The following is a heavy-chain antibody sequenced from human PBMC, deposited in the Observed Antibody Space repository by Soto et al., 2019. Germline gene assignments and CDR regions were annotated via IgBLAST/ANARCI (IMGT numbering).Heavy chain of an antibody. J-gene: IGHJ4*02. CDR2: IWYDGSNK. V-gene: IGHV3-33*01. CDR3: AREGYSYGLHFDY. Sequence: GGSLRLACAASGFTVSSYGMHWARQAPGKGLEWVAVIWYDGSNKYYADSVKGRFTISRDNSKNTLYLQMNSLRAEDTAVYYCAREGYSYGLHFDYWGQGTLVTVSS. D-gene: IGHD5-18*01. CDR1: GFTVSSYG.